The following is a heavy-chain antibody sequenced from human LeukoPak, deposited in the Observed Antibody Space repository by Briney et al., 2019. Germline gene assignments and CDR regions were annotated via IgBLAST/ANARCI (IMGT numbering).Heavy chain of an antibody. Sequence: ASVKVSCKASGFTFTSSAVQWVRQAPGQRLEWMGWINAGNGNTKYSQKFQGRVTITRDTSASTAYMELSSLRSEDTAVYYCARVPPRSGYSSSWYKAPNDYWGQGTLVTVPS. D-gene: IGHD6-13*01. CDR2: INAGNGNT. CDR3: ARVPPRSGYSSSWYKAPNDY. V-gene: IGHV1-3*01. J-gene: IGHJ4*02. CDR1: GFTFTSSA.